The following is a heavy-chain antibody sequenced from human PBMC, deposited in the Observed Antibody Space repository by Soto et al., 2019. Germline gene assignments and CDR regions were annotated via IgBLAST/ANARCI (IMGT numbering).Heavy chain of an antibody. V-gene: IGHV1-69*04. CDR3: ARDGYAYGSGSFLAT. J-gene: IGHJ4*02. CDR1: GDTFTTYP. CDR2: IVPILGVP. D-gene: IGHD3-10*01. Sequence: QVQLVQSGAEVKKPGSSVKISCKASGDTFTTYPITWVRQAPGQGLEWMGRIVPILGVPNSAQKFQGRLTLIADKTTTTAYTELSSLRATDTAFYYCARDGYAYGSGSFLATWGQGTLVIVSS.